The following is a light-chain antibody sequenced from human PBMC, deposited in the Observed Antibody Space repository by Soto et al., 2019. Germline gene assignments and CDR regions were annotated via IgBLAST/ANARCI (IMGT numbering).Light chain of an antibody. V-gene: IGLV2-14*01. CDR1: SSDVGSYNY. J-gene: IGLJ1*01. CDR2: EVT. CDR3: SSYTSISTYV. Sequence: QSVLTQPASVSGSPGQSITISCTGTSSDVGSYNYVSWYQQHPGKAPKLMIYEVTNRPSGVSDRFSGSKSDNTASLTISGLQAEDEADYYCSSYTSISTYVFGTGTKVTVL.